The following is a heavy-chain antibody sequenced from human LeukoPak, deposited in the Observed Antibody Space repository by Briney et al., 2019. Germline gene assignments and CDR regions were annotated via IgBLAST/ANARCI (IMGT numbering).Heavy chain of an antibody. CDR2: IYSGGST. CDR1: GLTVSSNY. CDR3: AGGGDISGLDD. J-gene: IGHJ4*02. Sequence: GGSLILSCAASGLTVSSNYMSWVRQAPGKGLEWVSVIYSGGSTYYADSVKGRFTISRDNSKNTLYLQMSSLRAEDTAVYYCAGGGDISGLDDWGQGTLVTVSS. V-gene: IGHV3-66*01. D-gene: IGHD3-22*01.